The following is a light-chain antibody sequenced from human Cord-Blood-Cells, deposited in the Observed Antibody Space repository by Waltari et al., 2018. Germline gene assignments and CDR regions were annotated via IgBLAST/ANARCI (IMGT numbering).Light chain of an antibody. Sequence: DIQMTQSTPSLSASVGDRVTLTCRESQSISSYLNWYQQKPGKAPKLLIYAASSFQSGVPSRFSGSGSRTDFTLTISRLQPEDFATYYCQQSYSTPYTFGQGTKLEIK. CDR3: QQSYSTPYT. CDR1: QSISSY. CDR2: AAS. J-gene: IGKJ2*01. V-gene: IGKV1-39*01.